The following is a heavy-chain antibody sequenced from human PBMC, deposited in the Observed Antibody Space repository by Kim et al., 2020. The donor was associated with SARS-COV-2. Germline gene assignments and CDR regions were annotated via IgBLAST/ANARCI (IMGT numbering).Heavy chain of an antibody. Sequence: GSVKGRCTICRDNTKNTLYLKMNSMRAEDTAVYYCARARDYYDSSGYLDWGQGTLVTVSS. D-gene: IGHD3-22*01. V-gene: IGHV3-66*01. J-gene: IGHJ4*02. CDR3: ARARDYYDSSGYLD.